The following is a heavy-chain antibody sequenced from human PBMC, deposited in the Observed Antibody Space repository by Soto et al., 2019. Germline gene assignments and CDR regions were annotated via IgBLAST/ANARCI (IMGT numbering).Heavy chain of an antibody. V-gene: IGHV1-46*01. J-gene: IGHJ5*02. CDR1: GYTFINYY. D-gene: IGHD1-1*01. CDR2: FNPTSGST. Sequence: GASVKVSCKASGYTFINYYIHWVRQAPGQGLEWMGIFNPTSGSTNYAQKFQGRVTLTMDTSASTAYMELSSLRAEDTAVYYCARDLMSKGRPTATWNNWFDPWGQGTLVTVSS. CDR3: ARDLMSKGRPTATWNNWFDP.